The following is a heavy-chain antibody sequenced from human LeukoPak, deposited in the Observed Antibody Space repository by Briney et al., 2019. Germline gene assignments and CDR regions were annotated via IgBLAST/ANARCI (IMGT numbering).Heavy chain of an antibody. Sequence: GGSLRLSCAASGFNFRRYGLHWVRQAPGKSLEWVAFLLSDGSNTKYADSVTGRFTISTDISKNSLYLQMNSLRAEDTAVYHCARDGPHYDLDVWGQGTTVTVSS. J-gene: IGHJ6*02. V-gene: IGHV3-33*01. CDR3: ARDGPHYDLDV. CDR2: LLSDGSNT. CDR1: GFNFRRYG.